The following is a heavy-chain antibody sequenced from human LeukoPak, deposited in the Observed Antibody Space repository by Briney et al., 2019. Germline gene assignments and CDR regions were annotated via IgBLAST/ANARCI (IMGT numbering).Heavy chain of an antibody. J-gene: IGHJ4*02. CDR2: MNPNSGNT. Sequence: ASVKVSCKASGYTFTSYDINWVRQATGQGLEWMGWMNPNSGNTGYAQKFQGRVTMTRNTSISTAYMELSSLRSEDTAVYYCPRGRAPSRIRYDSGGYYPYWGQGTLVTVSS. V-gene: IGHV1-8*01. CDR1: GYTFTSYD. CDR3: PRGRAPSRIRYDSGGYYPY. D-gene: IGHD3-22*01.